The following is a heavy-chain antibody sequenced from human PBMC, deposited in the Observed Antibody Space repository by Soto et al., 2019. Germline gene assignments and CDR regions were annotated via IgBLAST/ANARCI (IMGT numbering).Heavy chain of an antibody. CDR3: ARGRRGIAAAGLDY. D-gene: IGHD6-13*01. J-gene: IGHJ4*02. CDR2: INHSGST. V-gene: IGHV4-34*01. Sequence: LSLTCAVYGGSFSGYYWSWIRQPPGKGLEWIGEINHSGSTNYNPSLKSRVTISVDTSKNQFSLKLSSVTAADTAVYYCARGRRGIAAAGLDYWGQGTLVTVSS. CDR1: GGSFSGYY.